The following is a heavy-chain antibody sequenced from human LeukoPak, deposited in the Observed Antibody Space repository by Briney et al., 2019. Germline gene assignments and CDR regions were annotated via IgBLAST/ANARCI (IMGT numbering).Heavy chain of an antibody. J-gene: IGHJ4*02. CDR1: GFTFSNYW. D-gene: IGHD4-17*01. CDR2: IKSDGSST. CDR3: ARDPFYGDADFDY. V-gene: IGHV3-74*01. Sequence: PGGSLRLSCAASGFTFSNYWMHSVRQAPGKGLVWVSRIKSDGSSTTYADSVKGRFTISRDNAKNMVYLQMNSLRAEDTAVYYCARDPFYGDADFDYWGQGTLVTVSS.